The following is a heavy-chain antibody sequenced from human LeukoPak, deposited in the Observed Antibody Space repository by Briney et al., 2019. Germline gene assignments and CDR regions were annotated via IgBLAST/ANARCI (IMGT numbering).Heavy chain of an antibody. D-gene: IGHD3-9*01. V-gene: IGHV1-69*04. J-gene: IGHJ4*02. CDR1: GGTFSSYA. CDR2: IIPILGIA. Sequence: SVKVSCKASGGTFSSYAISWVRQAPGQGLEWMGRIIPILGIANYAQKFQGRVTITADKSTSTAYMELSSPRSEDTAVYYCARPGGYDILTGYYQYYFDYWGQGTLVTVSS. CDR3: ARPGGYDILTGYYQYYFDY.